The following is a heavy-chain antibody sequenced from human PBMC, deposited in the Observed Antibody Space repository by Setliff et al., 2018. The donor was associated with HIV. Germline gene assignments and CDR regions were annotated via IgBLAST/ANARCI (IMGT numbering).Heavy chain of an antibody. J-gene: IGHJ4*02. Sequence: GGSLRLSCAVSGFTLSTYWMSWVRQAPGKGLEWVANIKQDGSEKYYVDSVKGRFTISRDNAKNSLFLQMNSLRAEDTAVYYCANRLRGYNKWYYFDYWGQGTLVTVSS. D-gene: IGHD1-1*01. CDR2: IKQDGSEK. V-gene: IGHV3-7*01. CDR3: ANRLRGYNKWYYFDY. CDR1: GFTLSTYW.